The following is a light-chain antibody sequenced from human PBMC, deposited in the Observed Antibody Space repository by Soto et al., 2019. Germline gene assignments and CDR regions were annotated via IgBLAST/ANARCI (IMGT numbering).Light chain of an antibody. Sequence: DIQMTQSPSSLSASVGDRVTITCQASQDISNYLNWYQQKPWKAPKLLIYDASNLETGVPSRFSGSGTGTDFTFTISRLQPEDIATYYCQQYDNRPPWTFGQGTKVEIK. J-gene: IGKJ1*01. CDR2: DAS. V-gene: IGKV1-33*01. CDR3: QQYDNRPPWT. CDR1: QDISNY.